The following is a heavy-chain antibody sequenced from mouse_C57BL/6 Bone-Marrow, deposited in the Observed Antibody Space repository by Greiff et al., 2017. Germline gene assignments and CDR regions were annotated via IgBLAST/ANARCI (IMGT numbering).Heavy chain of an antibody. CDR3: TRCDYDVAWFAY. CDR1: GYTFTSYW. Sequence: EVHLVESGTVLARPGASVKMSCKTSGYTFTSYWMHWVKQRPGQGLEWIGAIYPGNSDTSYNQKFKGKAKLTAVTSASTAYMELSSLTNEDSAVYYCTRCDYDVAWFAYWGQGTLVTVSA. CDR2: IYPGNSDT. D-gene: IGHD2-4*01. V-gene: IGHV1-5*01. J-gene: IGHJ3*01.